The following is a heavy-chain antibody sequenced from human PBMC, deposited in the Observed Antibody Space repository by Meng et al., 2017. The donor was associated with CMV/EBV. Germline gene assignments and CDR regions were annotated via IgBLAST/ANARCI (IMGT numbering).Heavy chain of an antibody. CDR2: INHSGST. D-gene: IGHD5-12*01. Sequence: SETLSLTCAVYGGSFSGYYWSWIRQPPGKGLEWIGEINHSGSTNYNPSLKSRVTISVDTSKNQFSLKLSSVTAADTAVYCCARGKVDMVNWGQGTLVTVSS. J-gene: IGHJ4*02. V-gene: IGHV4-34*01. CDR3: ARGKVDMVN. CDR1: GGSFSGYY.